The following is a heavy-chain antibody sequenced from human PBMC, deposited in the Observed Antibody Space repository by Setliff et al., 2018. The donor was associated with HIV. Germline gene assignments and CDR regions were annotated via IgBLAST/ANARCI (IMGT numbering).Heavy chain of an antibody. CDR2: INAGNGNT. J-gene: IGHJ3*02. D-gene: IGHD3-10*01. CDR1: GGTFSSYA. CDR3: ARDQNYGSGSYYTNNAFDI. Sequence: ASVKVSCKASGGTFSSYAINWVRQAPGQGLEWMGWINAGNGNTRYSQKFQGRVTVARDTSASTAYVELSSLRSEDTAVYYCARDQNYGSGSYYTNNAFDIWGQGTMVTVSS. V-gene: IGHV1-3*01.